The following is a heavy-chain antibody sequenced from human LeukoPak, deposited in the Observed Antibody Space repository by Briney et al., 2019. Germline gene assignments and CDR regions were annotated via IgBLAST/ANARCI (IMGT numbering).Heavy chain of an antibody. V-gene: IGHV4-39*01. CDR2: IYYSGST. CDR1: GGSISSSSYY. Sequence: SGTLSLTCTVSGGSISSSSYYWGWIRQPPGKGLEWIGSIYYSGSTYYNPSLKSRVTISVDTSKNQFSLKLSSVTAADTAVYYCARQPRGYYGDRSNWFDPWGQGTLVTVSS. J-gene: IGHJ5*02. D-gene: IGHD3-10*01. CDR3: ARQPRGYYGDRSNWFDP.